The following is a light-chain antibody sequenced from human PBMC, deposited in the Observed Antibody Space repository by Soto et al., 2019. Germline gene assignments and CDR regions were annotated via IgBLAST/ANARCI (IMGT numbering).Light chain of an antibody. CDR2: GAS. CDR1: QSVRSNS. CDR3: QQYTDAPPT. Sequence: IVLAQSPGTLSLSPGERATFSCRASQSVRSNSLAWYQHKPGQAPRLLIYGASSRATGIPGRFSGSGSGTDFTLTISRLEPEDFAVYYCQQYTDAPPTFGQGTKVEIK. V-gene: IGKV3-20*01. J-gene: IGKJ1*01.